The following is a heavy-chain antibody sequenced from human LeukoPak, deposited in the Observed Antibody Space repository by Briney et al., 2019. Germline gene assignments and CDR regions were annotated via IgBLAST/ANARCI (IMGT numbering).Heavy chain of an antibody. J-gene: IGHJ6*02. CDR2: IYYSGST. D-gene: IGHD3-10*01. CDR3: FYGSGSYYFYYYGMDV. V-gene: IGHV4-39*01. Sequence: SETLSLTCTVSGGSISSGDYYWSWIRQPPGKGLEWIGSIYYSGSTYYNPSLKSRVTISVDTSKNQFSLKLSSVTAADTAVYYCFYGSGSYYFYYYGMDVWGQGTTVTVSS. CDR1: GGSISSGDYY.